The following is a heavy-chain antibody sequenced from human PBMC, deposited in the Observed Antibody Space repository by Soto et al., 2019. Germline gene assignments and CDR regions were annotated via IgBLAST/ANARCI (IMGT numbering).Heavy chain of an antibody. CDR3: ARFYYDSSGYLPSPYYYYYGMDV. V-gene: IGHV3-7*04. CDR1: GFTFSSYW. CDR2: IKQDESEK. Sequence: PGGSLRLSCAASGFTFSSYWMSWVRQAPGKGLERVANIKQDESEKFLVVSGMGRFTIPKNNAKNSLYLQMNSLRAEDTVVYYCARFYYDSSGYLPSPYYYYYGMDVWGQGTTVTVSS. D-gene: IGHD3-22*01. J-gene: IGHJ6*02.